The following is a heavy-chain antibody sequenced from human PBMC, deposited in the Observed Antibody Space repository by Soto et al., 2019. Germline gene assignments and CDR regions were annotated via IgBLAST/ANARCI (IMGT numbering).Heavy chain of an antibody. CDR2: SSGSGSGGST. CDR3: AKDRDDYRNYVFDY. CDR1: GFTFTNYA. J-gene: IGHJ4*02. V-gene: IGHV3-23*01. D-gene: IGHD4-4*01. Sequence: EVQLLESGGGLVQPGGSLRLSCAASGFTFTNYAMTWVRQAPGKGLEWVSISSGSGSGGSTNYADSVKGRFTISRDNSKNTLYLQMNSLRVEDTAVYYCAKDRDDYRNYVFDYWGQGTLDTVSS.